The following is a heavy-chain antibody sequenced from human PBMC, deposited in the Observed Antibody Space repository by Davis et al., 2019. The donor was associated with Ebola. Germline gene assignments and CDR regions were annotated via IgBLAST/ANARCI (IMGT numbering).Heavy chain of an antibody. CDR2: IYYSGST. J-gene: IGHJ5*02. CDR1: GDSITSADYS. CDR3: ARGVRYFDWLLSGGWFDP. Sequence: SETLSLTCTVSGDSITSADYSWTWIRQSPGKGLEWIGHIYYSGSTYYNPSLKTRVTISVDTSKSQISLKMYALTAADTAVYYCARGVRYFDWLLSGGWFDPWGQGTLVTVSS. V-gene: IGHV4-30-4*01. D-gene: IGHD3-9*01.